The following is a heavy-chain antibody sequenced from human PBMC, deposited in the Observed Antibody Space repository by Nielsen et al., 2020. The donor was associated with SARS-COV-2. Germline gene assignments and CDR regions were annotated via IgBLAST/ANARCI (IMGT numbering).Heavy chain of an antibody. J-gene: IGHJ4*02. CDR2: ISGSGGST. V-gene: IGHV3-23*01. CDR1: GFTFSSYA. CDR3: ASVHDYGSY. D-gene: IGHD4-17*01. Sequence: GGSLRLSCTASGFTFSSYAMSWVRQAPGKGLEWVSAISGSGGSTYYADSVKGRFTISRDKSKNTLYVLMNSLRAEDTALYYCASVHDYGSYWGQGTLVTVSS.